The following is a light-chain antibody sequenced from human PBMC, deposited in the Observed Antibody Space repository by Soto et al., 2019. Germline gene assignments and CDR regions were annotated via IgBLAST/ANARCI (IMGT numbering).Light chain of an antibody. V-gene: IGKV3-20*01. J-gene: IGKJ1*01. CDR2: GAS. Sequence: EIVLTQSPGTLSLSPGGRATLSCRASQSVSGSYLAWYQQRPGQAPRLLIYGASSRATGIPDRFSGSGSGTDFTLTISRLEPEDFAVYYCQQYGSSSWTFGQGTKVDIK. CDR3: QQYGSSSWT. CDR1: QSVSGSY.